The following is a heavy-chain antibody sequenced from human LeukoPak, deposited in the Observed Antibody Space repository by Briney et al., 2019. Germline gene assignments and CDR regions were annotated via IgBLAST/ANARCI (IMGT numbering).Heavy chain of an antibody. D-gene: IGHD3-10*01. CDR1: GSTFSSYG. J-gene: IGHJ4*02. Sequence: GGSLRLSCAASGSTFSSYGMHWVRQAPGKGLEWVAVISYDGSNKYYADSVKGRFTISRDNSKNTLYLQMNSLRAEDTAVYYCAKGTRRITMVRGVIGYFDYWGQGTLVTVSS. V-gene: IGHV3-30*18. CDR2: ISYDGSNK. CDR3: AKGTRRITMVRGVIGYFDY.